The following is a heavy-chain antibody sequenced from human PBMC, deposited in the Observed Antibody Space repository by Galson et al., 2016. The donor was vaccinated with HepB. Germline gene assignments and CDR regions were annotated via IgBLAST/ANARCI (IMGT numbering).Heavy chain of an antibody. Sequence: SCKASGYTFTNYAIHWVRQAPGQGLEWMGWINAASGNTKYTQKFQDRVTITRDTSATTAYMELRSLTSEDTAVYYCARQRFLEWLLFDYWGQGTLVTVSS. CDR2: INAASGNT. CDR3: ARQRFLEWLLFDY. D-gene: IGHD3-3*01. V-gene: IGHV1-3*01. J-gene: IGHJ4*02. CDR1: GYTFTNYA.